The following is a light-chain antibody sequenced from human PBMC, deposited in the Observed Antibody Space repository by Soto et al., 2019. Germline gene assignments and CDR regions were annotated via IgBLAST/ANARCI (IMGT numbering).Light chain of an antibody. CDR3: QSSDSSMSGYV. Sequence: QSVLTQPPSVSGAPGQRVTISCTGSSSNIGAGYDVHWYHQLPGRAPKLLIYGNSNRPSGVPDRFSGSKSGTSASLVITGLQPEDEADYYCQSSDSSMSGYVFGTGTKLTVL. J-gene: IGLJ1*01. CDR1: SSNIGAGYD. CDR2: GNS. V-gene: IGLV1-40*01.